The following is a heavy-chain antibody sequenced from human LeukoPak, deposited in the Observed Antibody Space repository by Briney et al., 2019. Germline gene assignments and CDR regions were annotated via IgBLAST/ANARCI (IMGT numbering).Heavy chain of an antibody. D-gene: IGHD2-21*02. CDR3: AKLANCGDDCYDRPHWFDP. Sequence: PSETLSLTCTVSDGSMTGYYWAWIRQPPGKRLEWIGYVHSSGGTKYNPSLKSRVTVSIDMSKNQFSLNLRSVTAADTAAYYCAKLANCGDDCYDRPHWFDPWGQGRLVTVSS. CDR1: DGSMTGYY. CDR2: VHSSGGT. J-gene: IGHJ5*02. V-gene: IGHV4-59*08.